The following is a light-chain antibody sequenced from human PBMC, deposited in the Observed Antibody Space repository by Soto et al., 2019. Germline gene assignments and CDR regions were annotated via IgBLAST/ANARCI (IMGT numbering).Light chain of an antibody. CDR3: QQYGSSPWT. CDR1: QSVSSSY. CDR2: GAS. J-gene: IGKJ1*01. V-gene: IGKV3-20*01. Sequence: EIVLTQSPGTLSLSPGERATLFCRASQSVSSSYLAWYQQKPGQAPRLLMYGASSRATGIPDRFSGSGSGTDFTLTISSLQSEDFAVYYCQQYGSSPWTFGQGTKVDIK.